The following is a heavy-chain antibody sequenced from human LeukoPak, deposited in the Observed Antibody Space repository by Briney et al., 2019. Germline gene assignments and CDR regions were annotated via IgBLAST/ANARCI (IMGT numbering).Heavy chain of an antibody. CDR1: NGSVSSYY. D-gene: IGHD3-10*01. Sequence: SETLSLTCTISNGSVSSYYWNWIRQSPEKGLEWIGYISNRGSTTYNPSLRSRVTISVDMGKNQVSLKMRSVTAADTAMYYCARRGWFGSYTWFDPWGQGTPVAVSS. CDR2: ISNRGST. CDR3: ARRGWFGSYTWFDP. V-gene: IGHV4-59*08. J-gene: IGHJ5*02.